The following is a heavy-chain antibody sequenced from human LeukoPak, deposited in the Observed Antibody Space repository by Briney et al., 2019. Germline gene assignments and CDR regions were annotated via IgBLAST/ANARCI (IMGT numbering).Heavy chain of an antibody. Sequence: GGSLRLSCSASGFSFRYYDLHWVRQAPGKGREYVSAIWSNGGSTFYADSVKGRFTITRDNSKNTVYLQMNSLRAEDTAVYYCAKDAIAAAGYFDYWGQGTLVTVSS. D-gene: IGHD6-13*01. J-gene: IGHJ4*02. CDR2: IWSNGGST. V-gene: IGHV3-64D*06. CDR1: GFSFRYYD. CDR3: AKDAIAAAGYFDY.